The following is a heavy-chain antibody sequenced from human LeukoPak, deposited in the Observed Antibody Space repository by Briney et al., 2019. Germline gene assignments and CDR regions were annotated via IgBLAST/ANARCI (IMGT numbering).Heavy chain of an antibody. CDR1: GFIFSSYG. J-gene: IGHJ4*02. V-gene: IGHV3-33*01. Sequence: GGSLRLSCAASGFIFSSYGMHWVRQAPGKGLEWAAVIWYDGSNKYYADSVKGRFTISRDNSKNTLYLQMNSLRAEDTAVYYCVRDGDYYGSGSYYNRRHYFDYWGQGTLVTVSS. CDR2: IWYDGSNK. D-gene: IGHD3-10*01. CDR3: VRDGDYYGSGSYYNRRHYFDY.